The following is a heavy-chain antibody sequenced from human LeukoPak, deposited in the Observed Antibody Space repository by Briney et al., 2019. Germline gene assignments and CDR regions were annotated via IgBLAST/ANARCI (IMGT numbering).Heavy chain of an antibody. CDR2: VHDSGAT. CDR1: GGSITGHF. J-gene: IGHJ3*01. V-gene: IGHV4-59*11. D-gene: IGHD2-8*02. CDR3: AREEGAAGESLDF. Sequence: SETLSLTCNVSGGSITGHFWSRLRQAPGKTLGWLGYVHDSGATDYNPSLKTRLTISLHTSTNQFFLRLTAVTAADTAFYYCAREEGAAGESLDFWGQGMMVTVSS.